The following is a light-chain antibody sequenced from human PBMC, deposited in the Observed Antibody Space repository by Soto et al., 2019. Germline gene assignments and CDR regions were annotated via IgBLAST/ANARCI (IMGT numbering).Light chain of an antibody. CDR3: QQYNSWPLT. Sequence: EIVMTQSPATLSVSPGERATLSCRASQSVSNNLAWYQQKPGQAPRLLIYGASTRATGIPARFSGSGSGTEFTLTISSLQSEDSAVYYCQQYNSWPLTFGGGTKVEIK. J-gene: IGKJ4*01. CDR2: GAS. V-gene: IGKV3-15*01. CDR1: QSVSNN.